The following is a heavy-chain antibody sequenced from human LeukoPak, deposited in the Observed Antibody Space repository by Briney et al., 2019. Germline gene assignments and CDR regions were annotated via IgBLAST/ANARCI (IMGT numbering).Heavy chain of an antibody. CDR2: IYYSGST. J-gene: IGHJ4*02. CDR3: AWGGNSAGDY. CDR1: GGSISSSSYY. Sequence: SETLSLTCTVSGGSISSSSYYWGWIRQPPGKGLEWIGSIYYSGSTYYNPSLKSRVTISVDTSKNQFSLKLSSVTAADTAVYYCAWGGNSAGDYWGQGTLVTVSS. D-gene: IGHD4-23*01. V-gene: IGHV4-39*07.